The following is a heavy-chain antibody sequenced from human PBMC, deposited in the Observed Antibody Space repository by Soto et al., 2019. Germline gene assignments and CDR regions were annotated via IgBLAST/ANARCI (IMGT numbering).Heavy chain of an antibody. D-gene: IGHD2-15*01. CDR1: GFTFSSYS. CDR3: ARDAGSDIVVVVAEPVYYYYMDV. CDR2: ISSSSSYI. V-gene: IGHV3-21*01. J-gene: IGHJ6*03. Sequence: PGGSLRLSCAASGFTFSSYSMNWVRQAPGKGLEWVSSISSSSSYIYYADSVKGRFTISRDNAKNSLYLQMNSLRAEDTAVYYCARDAGSDIVVVVAEPVYYYYMDVWGKGTTVTVSS.